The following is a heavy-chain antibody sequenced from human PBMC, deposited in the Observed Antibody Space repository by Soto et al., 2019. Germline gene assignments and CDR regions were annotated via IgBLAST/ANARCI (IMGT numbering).Heavy chain of an antibody. V-gene: IGHV3-66*01. CDR2: IYSGGST. CDR3: ARAYYDILTGYRTYGMDV. D-gene: IGHD3-9*01. J-gene: IGHJ6*02. CDR1: GFTVSSNY. Sequence: HPGGSLRLSCAASGFTVSSNYMSWVRQAPGKGLEWVSVIYSGGSTYYADSVKGRFTIYRDNSKNTLYLQMNSLRAEDTAVYYCARAYYDILTGYRTYGMDVWGQGTTVTVSS.